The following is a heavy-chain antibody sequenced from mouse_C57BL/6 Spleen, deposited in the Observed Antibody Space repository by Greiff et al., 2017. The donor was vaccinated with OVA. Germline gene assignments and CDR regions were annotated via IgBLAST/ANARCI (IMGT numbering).Heavy chain of an antibody. CDR1: GYTFTSYW. J-gene: IGHJ2*01. CDR2: IYPSDSET. V-gene: IGHV1-61*01. CDR3: ARGYYGSPFDY. Sequence: VQLQQPGAELVRPGSSVKLSCKASGYTFTSYWMDWVKQRPGQGLEWIGNIYPSDSETHYNQKFKDKATLTVDKSSSTAYMQLSSLTSEDSAVYYCARGYYGSPFDYWGQGTTRTVSS. D-gene: IGHD1-1*01.